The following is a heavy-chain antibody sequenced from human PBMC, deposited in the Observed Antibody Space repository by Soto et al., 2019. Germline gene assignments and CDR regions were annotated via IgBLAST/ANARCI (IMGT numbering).Heavy chain of an antibody. V-gene: IGHV4-34*01. J-gene: IGHJ6*02. CDR2: INHSGST. Sequence: SETLSLTCAVYGGSFSGYYWSWIRQPPGKGLEWIGEINHSGSTNYNPSLKSRVTISVDTSKTQFSLKLSSVTAADTAVYYCARGRYYDFWSGYYRNYYGMDVWGQGTTVTVSS. CDR3: ARGRYYDFWSGYYRNYYGMDV. CDR1: GGSFSGYY. D-gene: IGHD3-3*01.